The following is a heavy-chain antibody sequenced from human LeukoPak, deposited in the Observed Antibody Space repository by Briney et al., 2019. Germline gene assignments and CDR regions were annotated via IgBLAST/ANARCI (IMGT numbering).Heavy chain of an antibody. CDR1: GGSLSSSSYY. D-gene: IGHD3-9*01. V-gene: IGHV4-39*07. Sequence: PSETLSLTCTVSGGSLSSSSYYWGWIRQPPGKGLEWIGSIYYSGSTYYNPSLKSRVTISVDTSKNQFSLKLSSVTAADTAVYYCAREFSWYDILTGPTLSGWFDPWGQGTLVTVSS. CDR3: AREFSWYDILTGPTLSGWFDP. J-gene: IGHJ5*02. CDR2: IYYSGST.